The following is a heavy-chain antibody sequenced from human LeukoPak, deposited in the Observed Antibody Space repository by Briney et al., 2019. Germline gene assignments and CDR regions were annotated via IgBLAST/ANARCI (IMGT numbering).Heavy chain of an antibody. J-gene: IGHJ4*02. V-gene: IGHV1-69*13. CDR2: IIPILGTA. CDR1: GGTFSSYA. CDR3: ARGVVAPTGSGFDY. Sequence: SVKVSFKASGGTFSSYAISWVRQAPGQGLEWMGGIIPILGTANYAQKFQGRVTITADESTSTAYMELSSLRSEDTAVYYCARGVVAPTGSGFDYWGQGTLVTVSS. D-gene: IGHD3-22*01.